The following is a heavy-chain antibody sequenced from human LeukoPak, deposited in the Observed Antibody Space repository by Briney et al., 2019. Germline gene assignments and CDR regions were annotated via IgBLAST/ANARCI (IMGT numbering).Heavy chain of an antibody. CDR1: GGTFSSYA. CDR3: ARTLRRYCSGGSCYPDSDY. D-gene: IGHD2-15*01. J-gene: IGHJ4*02. CDR2: FIPIFGTA. V-gene: IGHV1-69*13. Sequence: ASVKVSCKASGGTFSSYAISWVRQAPGQGLEWMGGFIPIFGTANYAQKFQGRVTITADESTSTAYMELSSLRSEDTAVYYCARTLRRYCSGGSCYPDSDYWGQGTLVTVSS.